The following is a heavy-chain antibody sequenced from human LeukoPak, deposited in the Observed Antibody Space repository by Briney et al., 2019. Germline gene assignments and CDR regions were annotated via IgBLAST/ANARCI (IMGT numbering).Heavy chain of an antibody. D-gene: IGHD3-10*01. CDR3: AGDMRGSAKVWFDS. CDR2: VHYSGTT. Sequence: SETLSLTCTVSGGSNSDYYWNWIRQPPGKGLEWIAYVHYSGTTKYNPSLQSRVTTAVDMSKKEVSLRLDSVTAADTAVYYCAGDMRGSAKVWFDSWGQGALVIVSS. CDR1: GGSNSDYY. J-gene: IGHJ5*01. V-gene: IGHV4-59*12.